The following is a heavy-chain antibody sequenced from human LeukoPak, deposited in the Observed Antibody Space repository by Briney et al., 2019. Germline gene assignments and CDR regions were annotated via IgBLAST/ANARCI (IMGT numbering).Heavy chain of an antibody. J-gene: IGHJ4*02. V-gene: IGHV4-31*03. CDR3: TRYCGGDCYDY. D-gene: IGHD2-21*02. Sequence: SQTLSLTCSVSGGSISSGGYYWSWIRQHPGKGLEWIGYIYYSGSTYYNPSLKSRVTISVDTSKNQFSLKLSSVTAADTAVYYCTRYCGGDCYDYWGQGTLVTVSS. CDR1: GGSISSGGYY. CDR2: IYYSGST.